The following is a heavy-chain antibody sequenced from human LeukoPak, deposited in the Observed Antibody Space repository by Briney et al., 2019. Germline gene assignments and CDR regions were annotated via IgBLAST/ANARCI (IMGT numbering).Heavy chain of an antibody. CDR3: ARDPDTVATAETDYYVDH. Sequence: ASVKVSCKASGYTFTGYYMHWVRQAPGQGLEWMGWINPNSGDTNYAPKFQGRVTMTRDTSITTGYLEVSRLRSDDTAIYYCARDPDTVATAETDYYVDHWGQGTLVTVSS. V-gene: IGHV1-2*02. CDR2: INPNSGDT. J-gene: IGHJ4*02. D-gene: IGHD5-12*01. CDR1: GYTFTGYY.